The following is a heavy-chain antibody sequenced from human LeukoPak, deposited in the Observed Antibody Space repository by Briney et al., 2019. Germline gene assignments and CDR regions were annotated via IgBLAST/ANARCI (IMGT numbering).Heavy chain of an antibody. CDR2: IYYSGST. J-gene: IGHJ6*02. CDR1: GGSISSSSYY. CDR3: ARQRLEWLFSHPWDYYYYGMDV. Sequence: PSETLSLTCTVSGGSISSSSYYWGWIRQPPGKGLEWIGSIYYSGSTYYNPSLKSRVTISVDTSKNQFSLKLSSVTAADTAVYYCARQRLEWLFSHPWDYYYYGMDVWGQGTTVTVSS. V-gene: IGHV4-39*01. D-gene: IGHD3-3*01.